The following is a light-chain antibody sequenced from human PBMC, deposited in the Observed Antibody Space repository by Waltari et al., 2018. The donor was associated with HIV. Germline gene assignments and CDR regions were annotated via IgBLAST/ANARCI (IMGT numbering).Light chain of an antibody. CDR3: QQYGGSPWT. Sequence: IVLTQSPGTLSLSPGERAILSCRASQRVSNNYLAWYQQKPGQAPRLLIYGASSRATDIPDRFSGSGSGTDFTLTISRLEPEDFAVYYCQQYGGSPWTFGQGTKVEIK. CDR1: QRVSNNY. V-gene: IGKV3-20*01. J-gene: IGKJ1*01. CDR2: GAS.